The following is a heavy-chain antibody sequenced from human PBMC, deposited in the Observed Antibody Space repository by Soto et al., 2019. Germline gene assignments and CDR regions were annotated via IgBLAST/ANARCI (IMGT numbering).Heavy chain of an antibody. CDR1: GYTFTSYG. J-gene: IGHJ4*02. CDR3: AMTPSSSRSWYVDY. Sequence: ASVKVSCKASGYTFTSYGISWVRQAPGQGLEWMGWISAYNGNTNYAQKLQGRVTMTTDTSTSTAYMELRSLRSDDTAVYYCAMTPSSSRSWYVDYWGQGTLVNVSS. D-gene: IGHD6-13*01. CDR2: ISAYNGNT. V-gene: IGHV1-18*04.